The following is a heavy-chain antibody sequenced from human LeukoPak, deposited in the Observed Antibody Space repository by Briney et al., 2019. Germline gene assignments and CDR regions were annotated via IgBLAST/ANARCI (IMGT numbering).Heavy chain of an antibody. J-gene: IGHJ6*02. Sequence: ASVKVSCKASGYTFTSYDINWVRQATGQGLEWMGWMNPNSGNTGYAQKFQGRVTMTRNTSISTAYMELSSLRSEDTAVYYCARGFNTIFGAVIIPDPLGMDVWGQGTTVTVSS. CDR2: MNPNSGNT. CDR3: ARGFNTIFGAVIIPDPLGMDV. D-gene: IGHD3-3*01. V-gene: IGHV1-8*01. CDR1: GYTFTSYD.